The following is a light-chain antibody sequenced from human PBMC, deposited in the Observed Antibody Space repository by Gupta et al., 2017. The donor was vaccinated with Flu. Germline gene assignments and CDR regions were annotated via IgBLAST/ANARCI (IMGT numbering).Light chain of an antibody. Sequence: EAVLTQSPGTLSLSPGERATLSCRASQSINNYIAWYQQKPGQAPRLLIYDASNRAAGTPPRFSGSGSGTDFALTISGLEPEDSAIYYCHQRSNWQMFSQGTKVEIK. CDR3: HQRSNWQM. V-gene: IGKV3-11*01. CDR1: QSINNY. CDR2: DAS. J-gene: IGKJ1*01.